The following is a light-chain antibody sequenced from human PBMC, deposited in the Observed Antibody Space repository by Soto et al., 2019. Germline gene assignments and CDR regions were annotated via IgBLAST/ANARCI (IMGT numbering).Light chain of an antibody. CDR2: EVV. CDR3: KSYAGSNTYV. CDR1: KNDIGVYDF. J-gene: IGLJ1*01. V-gene: IGLV2-8*01. Sequence: ALTQHPSASGSPGQSVTISCTGTKNDIGVYDFVSWYQHHPGKAPRLIIYEVVQRPSGVPDRFSGSKSGNTASLTVSGLQAADEADYFCKSYAGSNTYVFGSGTKVTVL.